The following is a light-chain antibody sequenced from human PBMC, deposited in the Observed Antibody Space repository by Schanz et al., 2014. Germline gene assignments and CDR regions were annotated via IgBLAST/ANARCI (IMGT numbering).Light chain of an antibody. V-gene: IGLV1-44*01. CDR1: NSNIGSKS. J-gene: IGLJ3*02. CDR2: ANN. CDR3: AAWDVSVNGLV. Sequence: QSVLTQPPSASGTPGQRVVVSCSGTNSNIGSKSVSWYQHLPGTAPKLLIYANNQRPSGVPDRFSASKSGTSASLAISGLQSEDEAHYYCAAWDVSVNGLVFGGGTKVTVL.